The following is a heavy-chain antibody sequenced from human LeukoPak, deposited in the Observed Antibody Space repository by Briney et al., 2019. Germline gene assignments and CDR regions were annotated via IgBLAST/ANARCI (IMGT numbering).Heavy chain of an antibody. D-gene: IGHD5-24*01. V-gene: IGHV4-59*01. J-gene: IGHJ5*02. Sequence: SETLSLTCTISGASISNFYWSWIRQPPGKGLEWIGSINYSGSTNYNPSLKSRVTISTDTSKNQISLNLSSVTAADTAMYYCARDPIPRDDYTAAWGQGALVSVSS. CDR1: GASISNFY. CDR3: ARDPIPRDDYTAA. CDR2: INYSGST.